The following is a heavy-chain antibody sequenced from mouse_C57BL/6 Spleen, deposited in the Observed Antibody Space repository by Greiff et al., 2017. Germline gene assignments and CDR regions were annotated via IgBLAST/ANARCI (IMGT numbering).Heavy chain of an antibody. Sequence: EVKVVESGGGLVKPGGSLRLSCAASGFTFSDYGMHWVRQAPGKGLEWVAYISSGSSTIYYADTVKGRFTISRDNAKTTLFLQMTSLRSEDTAMYYCARRDYGSAMDYWGQGTSVTVSS. V-gene: IGHV5-17*01. CDR3: ARRDYGSAMDY. D-gene: IGHD1-1*01. CDR1: GFTFSDYG. CDR2: ISSGSSTI. J-gene: IGHJ4*01.